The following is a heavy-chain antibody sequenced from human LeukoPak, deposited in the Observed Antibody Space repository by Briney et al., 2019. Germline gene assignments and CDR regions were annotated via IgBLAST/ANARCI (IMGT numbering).Heavy chain of an antibody. V-gene: IGHV4-34*01. D-gene: IGHD3-22*01. J-gene: IGHJ3*02. Sequence: PSETLSLTCAVYGVSFSGYYWSWIRQPPGKGLEWLGEINHSGSTNYNPSLKSRVTISVDTSKNQFSLKLSSVTAADTAVYYCARGQRYYYDSSGPYRDAFDIWGQGTMVTVSS. CDR1: GVSFSGYY. CDR2: INHSGST. CDR3: ARGQRYYYDSSGPYRDAFDI.